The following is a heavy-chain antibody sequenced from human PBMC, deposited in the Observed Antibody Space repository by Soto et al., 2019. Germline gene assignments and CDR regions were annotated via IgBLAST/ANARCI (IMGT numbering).Heavy chain of an antibody. Sequence: PGESLKISCKGSGYSFTSYWIGWVRQMPGKGLEWMGIIYPGDSDTRYSPSFQGQVTISADKSISTAYLQWSSLKASDTAMYYCARLPVRGVISTRFDPWGQGTLVTVSS. V-gene: IGHV5-51*01. CDR2: IYPGDSDT. D-gene: IGHD3-10*01. CDR1: GYSFTSYW. CDR3: ARLPVRGVISTRFDP. J-gene: IGHJ5*02.